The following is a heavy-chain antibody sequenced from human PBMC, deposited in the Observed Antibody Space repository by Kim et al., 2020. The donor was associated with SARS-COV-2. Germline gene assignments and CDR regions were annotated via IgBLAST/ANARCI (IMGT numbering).Heavy chain of an antibody. V-gene: IGHV1-8*01. J-gene: IGHJ6*02. CDR3: ARGILGAAAGILNYYYYYGMDV. CDR2: MNPNSGNT. CDR1: GYTFTSYD. Sequence: ASVKVSCKASGYTFTSYDINWVRQATGQGLEWMGWMNPNSGNTGYAQKFQGRVTMTRNTSISTAYMELSSLRSEDTAVYYCARGILGAAAGILNYYYYYGMDVWGQGTTVTVSS. D-gene: IGHD6-13*01.